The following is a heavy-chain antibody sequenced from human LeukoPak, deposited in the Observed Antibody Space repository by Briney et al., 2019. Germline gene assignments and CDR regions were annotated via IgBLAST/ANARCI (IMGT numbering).Heavy chain of an antibody. D-gene: IGHD3-10*01. V-gene: IGHV3-48*01. CDR1: GFTFSSYG. CDR2: ISSSSNTM. J-gene: IGHJ6*02. CDR3: ARNRASGMDV. Sequence: PGRSLRLSCAASGFTFSSYGMHWVRQAPGKGLEWVSYISSSSNTMYYADSVKGRVTISRDNAKNALYLQMNSLRAEDTAVYYCARNRASGMDVWGQGTTVTVSS.